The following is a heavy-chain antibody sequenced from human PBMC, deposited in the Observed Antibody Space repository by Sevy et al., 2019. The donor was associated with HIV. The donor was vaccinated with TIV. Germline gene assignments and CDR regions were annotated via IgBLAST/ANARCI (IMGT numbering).Heavy chain of an antibody. V-gene: IGHV3-48*02. Sequence: GGSLRLSCAASGFTFNTYSLIWVRQTPGKGLEWLSFIGTAAGVTYYADSVKGRFTISRDNAKNSLYLQMNSLRDEGTAVYYCARCPGHYSIDYWGQGTLVTVSS. CDR2: IGTAAGVT. CDR1: GFTFNTYS. D-gene: IGHD2-21*01. CDR3: ARCPGHYSIDY. J-gene: IGHJ4*02.